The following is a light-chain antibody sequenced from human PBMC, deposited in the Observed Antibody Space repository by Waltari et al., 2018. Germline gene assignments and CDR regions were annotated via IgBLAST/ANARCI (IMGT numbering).Light chain of an antibody. V-gene: IGKV1-12*01. CDR2: GAS. CDR1: QGIGSW. J-gene: IGKJ4*01. CDR3: QQATSFPLT. Sequence: DIQMTQTPAFVSASVGDRVTITCRASQGIGSWLAWYQQKPGKAPKLLVSGASTLQSEVPSRFSRSGSGTDFRLTINSLQPEDVATSSSQQATSFPLTFGGGTKVEIK.